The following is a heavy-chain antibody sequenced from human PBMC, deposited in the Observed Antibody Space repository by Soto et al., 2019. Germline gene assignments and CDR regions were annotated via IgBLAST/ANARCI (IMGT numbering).Heavy chain of an antibody. CDR2: INSDGSST. Sequence: GGSLRLSCAASGFTFSSYWMHWVRQAPGKGLVWVSRINSDGSSTHYADSAKGRFTISRDNAKNTLYLEMNSLRAEDTAVYYCARDRYNLGGFDIWGQGTMVTVSS. V-gene: IGHV3-74*01. D-gene: IGHD1-20*01. CDR1: GFTFSSYW. J-gene: IGHJ3*02. CDR3: ARDRYNLGGFDI.